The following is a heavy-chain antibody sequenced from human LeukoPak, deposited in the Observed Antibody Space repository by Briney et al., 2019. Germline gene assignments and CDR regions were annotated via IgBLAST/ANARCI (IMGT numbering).Heavy chain of an antibody. CDR3: AKDRAGTPWAD. J-gene: IGHJ4*02. CDR2: INGRGGDT. V-gene: IGHV3-23*01. CDR1: GFTFSTYT. D-gene: IGHD1-1*01. Sequence: GGSLRLSCAASGFTFSTYTMIWVRQAPGKGLECVSTINGRGGDTYYADSVKGRFTISRDNSRNTVYLQMNSLRAEDTAVYYCAKDRAGTPWADWGQGTLVTVSS.